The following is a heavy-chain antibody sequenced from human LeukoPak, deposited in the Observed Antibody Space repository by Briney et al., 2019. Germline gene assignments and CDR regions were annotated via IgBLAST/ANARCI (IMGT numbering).Heavy chain of an antibody. CDR1: GFTFSGSA. CDR2: MRSKANSYAT. D-gene: IGHD4-17*01. V-gene: IGHV3-73*01. Sequence: GGSLRLSCAASGFTFSGSAMHWVRQASRKGLEWVGRMRSKANSYATAYAASVKGRFTISRDDSKNTAYLQMNSLKTEDTAVYYCTSGDYRAFQGIDYWGQGTLVTVSS. CDR3: TSGDYRAFQGIDY. J-gene: IGHJ4*02.